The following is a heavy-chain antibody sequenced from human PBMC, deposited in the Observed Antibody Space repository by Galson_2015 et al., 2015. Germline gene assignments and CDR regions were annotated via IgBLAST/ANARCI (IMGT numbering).Heavy chain of an antibody. D-gene: IGHD6-6*01. CDR3: ARLGYSSSYPLGTTFDY. Sequence: SETLSLTCTVSGGSISSSSYYWGWIRQPPGKGLEWIGSTYYSGSTYYNPSLKSRVTISVDTSKNQFSLKLSSVTAADTAVYYCARLGYSSSYPLGTTFDYWGQGTLVTVSS. J-gene: IGHJ4*02. V-gene: IGHV4-39*01. CDR1: GGSISSSSYY. CDR2: TYYSGST.